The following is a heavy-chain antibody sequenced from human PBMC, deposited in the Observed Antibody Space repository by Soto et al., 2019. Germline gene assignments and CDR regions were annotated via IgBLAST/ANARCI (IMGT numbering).Heavy chain of an antibody. D-gene: IGHD4-17*01. Sequence: GGSLRLSCAASGFTFSSYWMSWVRQAPGKGLEWVANIKQDGSEKYYVDSVKGRFTISRDNAKNSLYLQMNSLRAEDTTVYYCARDRGDYYWYFDLWGRGTLVTVSS. CDR3: ARDRGDYYWYFDL. J-gene: IGHJ2*01. V-gene: IGHV3-7*01. CDR1: GFTFSSYW. CDR2: IKQDGSEK.